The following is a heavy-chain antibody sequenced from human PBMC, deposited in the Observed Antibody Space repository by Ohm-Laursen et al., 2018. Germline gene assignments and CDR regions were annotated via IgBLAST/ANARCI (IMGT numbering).Heavy chain of an antibody. D-gene: IGHD6-19*01. V-gene: IGHV3-11*01. CDR2: ISTSGSTI. CDR1: GFTFSDYY. J-gene: IGHJ4*02. Sequence: SLRLSCAASGFTFSDYYMTWIRQAPGKGLEWISYISTSGSTIYYADSVRGRFTISRDNAKNSLYLQMNSLRAEDTAVYYCARKGEQGYSSGWYVYRGQGTLVTVFS. CDR3: ARKGEQGYSSGWYVY.